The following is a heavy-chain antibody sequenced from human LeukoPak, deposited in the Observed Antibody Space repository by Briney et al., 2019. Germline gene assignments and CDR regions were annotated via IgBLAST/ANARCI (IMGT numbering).Heavy chain of an antibody. Sequence: ASVKVSCKASGYTFTSYYMQWVRQAPGQGLDWMGIINPRGGATTYTQKFQGRITMTTDTSTSAVYMELSSLRSDDTAVYYCVGGYADKGRRMDYWGQGTLVTVSS. CDR1: GYTFTSYY. CDR3: VGGYADKGRRMDY. J-gene: IGHJ4*02. V-gene: IGHV1-46*01. CDR2: INPRGGAT. D-gene: IGHD2-2*01.